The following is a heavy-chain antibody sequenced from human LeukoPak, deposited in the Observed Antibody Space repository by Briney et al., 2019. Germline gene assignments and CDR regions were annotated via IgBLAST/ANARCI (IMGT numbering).Heavy chain of an antibody. D-gene: IGHD5-12*01. CDR2: ISDGGKTK. J-gene: IGHJ5*02. V-gene: IGHV3-48*03. CDR1: GFILSSSE. CDR3: ARDYSGWSLDP. Sequence: PGGSLRLACVASGFILSSSEMNWVRQAPGKGLEWVSYISDGGKTKYSADSVKGRFTISRDNAKNSLYPQMNSLRAEDTAVYYCARDYSGWSLDPWGQGTLVTVSS.